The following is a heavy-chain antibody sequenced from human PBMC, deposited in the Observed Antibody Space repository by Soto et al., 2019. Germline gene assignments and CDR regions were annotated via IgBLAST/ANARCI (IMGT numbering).Heavy chain of an antibody. J-gene: IGHJ4*02. Sequence: QAQLVQSGGEVKKPGASVKVSCRASGYAFTSYGYAWVRHAPGQGLEWMGWISAYNGDTNYAQKFQARVTLTTDTSTTTVHMELRNLVSDDTAVYYCARSGAYCTSITCLFDSFWGLGTLVTVSS. V-gene: IGHV1-18*01. CDR1: GYAFTSYG. D-gene: IGHD2-8*01. CDR3: ARSGAYCTSITCLFDSF. CDR2: ISAYNGDT.